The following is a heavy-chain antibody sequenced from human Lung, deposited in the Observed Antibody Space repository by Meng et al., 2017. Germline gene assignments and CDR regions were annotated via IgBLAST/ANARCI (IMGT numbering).Heavy chain of an antibody. CDR1: GGSFSDYY. CDR3: ARGPTTMAHDFDY. J-gene: IGHJ4*02. CDR2: INHSGST. D-gene: IGHD4-11*01. V-gene: IGHV4-34*01. Sequence: LQRWDAGILNPSETLSVSCVVSGGSFSDYYWSWIRQPPGKGLEWIGEINHSGSTNYNPSLESRATISVDTSQNNLSLKLSSVTAADSAVYYCARGPTTMAHDFDYWGQGTLVTVSS.